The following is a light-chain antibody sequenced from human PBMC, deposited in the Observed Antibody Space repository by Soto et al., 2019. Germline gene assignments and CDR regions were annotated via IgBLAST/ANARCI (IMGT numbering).Light chain of an antibody. Sequence: EIVLTQSPATLSLSPGARATLSCRASQSVSSYFAWYQQQPGQAPRLLIYDASNRATGIPARFSGSGSGTDFTLTISSLEPEDFAVYYCQQRSNWPIFTFGPGTKVDIK. CDR1: QSVSSY. J-gene: IGKJ3*01. V-gene: IGKV3-11*01. CDR3: QQRSNWPIFT. CDR2: DAS.